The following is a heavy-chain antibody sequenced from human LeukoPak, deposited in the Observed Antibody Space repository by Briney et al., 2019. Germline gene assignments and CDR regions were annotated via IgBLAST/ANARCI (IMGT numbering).Heavy chain of an antibody. Sequence: PSETLSLTCTVSGGSISSYYWSWIRQPAGKGLEWIGRIYTSGSTNYNPSLKSRVTMSVDTSKNQFSLKLSSVTAADTAVYYCARKETTMVRGVIRFDPWGQGTLVTVSS. J-gene: IGHJ5*02. D-gene: IGHD3-10*01. CDR2: IYTSGST. CDR3: ARKETTMVRGVIRFDP. CDR1: GGSISSYY. V-gene: IGHV4-4*07.